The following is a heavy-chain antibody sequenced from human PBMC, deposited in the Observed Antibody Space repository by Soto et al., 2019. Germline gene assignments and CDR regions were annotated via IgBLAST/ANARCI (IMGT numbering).Heavy chain of an antibody. CDR3: ARARGGIGVHYYGMAP. D-gene: IGHD3-16*02. J-gene: IGHJ6*02. V-gene: IGHV4-30-4*01. CDR2: IYYSGAT. Sequence: PSETLSLTCTVSGASISSGNYYRTWVRQPPGKGLEWIGYIYYSGATYYNPSLKSRLNISIDTSTDQFFLSLPSVTVADSAVYHCARARGGIGVHYYGMAPWGQGTTVTVSS. CDR1: GASISSGNYY.